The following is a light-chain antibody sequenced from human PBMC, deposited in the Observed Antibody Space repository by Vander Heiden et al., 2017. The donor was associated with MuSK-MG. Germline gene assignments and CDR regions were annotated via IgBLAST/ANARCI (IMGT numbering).Light chain of an antibody. Sequence: DIQMTQSPSTLSTSVGDRVTITCRASQGISSWLNWYQQTPGKAPNLLIYGASILQSGVPSRFSGSGSGTDFTLTISSLQPEDFATYFCQQNNNTPETFGQGTKVEIK. V-gene: IGKV1-39*01. CDR3: QQNNNTPET. CDR1: QGISSW. CDR2: GAS. J-gene: IGKJ1*01.